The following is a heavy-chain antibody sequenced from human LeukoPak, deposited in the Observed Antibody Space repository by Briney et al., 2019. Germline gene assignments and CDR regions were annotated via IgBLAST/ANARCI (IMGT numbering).Heavy chain of an antibody. D-gene: IGHD3-22*01. CDR3: ARAPSEIGGYYPEFFRH. V-gene: IGHV3-74*01. J-gene: IGHJ1*01. Sequence: GGSLRLSCAASGFTFSSYWMHWVRQAPGKGLVWVSRIKSDGGTNYADSVKGRFTISRDNAKNTLSLQMNSLRAEDTGVYYCARAPSEIGGYYPEFFRHWGQGTLVTVSS. CDR2: IKSDGGT. CDR1: GFTFSSYW.